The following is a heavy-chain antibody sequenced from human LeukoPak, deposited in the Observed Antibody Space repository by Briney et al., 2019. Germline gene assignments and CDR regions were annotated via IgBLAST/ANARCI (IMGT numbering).Heavy chain of an antibody. CDR2: ISGSGGST. CDR1: GFTFSSYA. CDR3: ANDTAVTTSYFFDY. Sequence: GGSLRLSCAASGFTFSSYALSWVHQAPGKGLEWVPSISGSGGSTYYADSVKGRFTISRDNFKNTLYLQMNSLRAEDTAVYYCANDTAVTTSYFFDYWGQGTLVTVSS. D-gene: IGHD4-17*01. V-gene: IGHV3-23*01. J-gene: IGHJ4*02.